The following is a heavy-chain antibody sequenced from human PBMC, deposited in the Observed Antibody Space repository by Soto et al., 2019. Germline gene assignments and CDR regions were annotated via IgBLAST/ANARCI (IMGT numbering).Heavy chain of an antibody. D-gene: IGHD3-16*01. CDR1: GFTFDNAW. Sequence: GGSLRLSCAASGFTFDNAWMNWFRQAPGKGLEWVGRIKRKTDGETTNYAAPVKGRFTISRDDSKNTLYLQMNTLETEDTAVYFCTTSTTMTSVGAHWGQGTQVTVSS. V-gene: IGHV3-15*07. CDR3: TTSTTMTSVGAH. J-gene: IGHJ4*02. CDR2: IKRKTDGETT.